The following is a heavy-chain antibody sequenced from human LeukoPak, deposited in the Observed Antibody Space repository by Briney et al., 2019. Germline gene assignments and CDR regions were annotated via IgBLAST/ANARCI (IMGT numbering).Heavy chain of an antibody. J-gene: IGHJ4*02. CDR1: GFTLSTYA. D-gene: IGHD6-13*01. CDR3: AKKDRFTIAAAGTID. V-gene: IGHV3-23*01. CDR2: ISGSGGST. Sequence: GGSLRLSCAASGFTLSTYAMSWVRQAPGKGLEWVSAISGSGGSTYYADSVKGRFTISRDNSKNTLYLQMNSLRAEDTAVYYCAKKDRFTIAAAGTIDWGQGTLVTVSS.